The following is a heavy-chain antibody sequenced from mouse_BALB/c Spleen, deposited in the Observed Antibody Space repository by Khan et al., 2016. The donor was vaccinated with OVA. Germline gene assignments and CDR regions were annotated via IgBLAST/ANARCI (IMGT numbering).Heavy chain of an antibody. J-gene: IGHJ2*01. CDR2: ITSGGSYT. CDR3: SSDRNYYGSSFYFDY. Sequence: EVELVESGGGLVKPGGSLKFSCAASGFTFSSYSMSWVRQTPEKRLEWVATITSGGSYTYYPDSVKGRFTISRDNAKNTLYLQMSSLKSEDTAMHYCSSDRNYYGSSFYFDYWGQGTTLTVSS. CDR1: GFTFSSYS. D-gene: IGHD1-1*01. V-gene: IGHV5-6-4*01.